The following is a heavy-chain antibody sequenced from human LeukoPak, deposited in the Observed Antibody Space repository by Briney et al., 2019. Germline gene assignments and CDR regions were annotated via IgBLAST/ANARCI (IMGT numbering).Heavy chain of an antibody. Sequence: PGGSLRLSCAASGFTFSSYEMNWVRQAPGKGLEWVSFISSSGSSIYYADSVKGRFTISRDSAKTSLYLQMTSLRAEETAVYYCARAVRRDDYWGQGTLVTVSS. J-gene: IGHJ4*02. CDR2: ISSSGSSI. V-gene: IGHV3-48*03. CDR3: ARAVRRDDY. CDR1: GFTFSSYE. D-gene: IGHD6-19*01.